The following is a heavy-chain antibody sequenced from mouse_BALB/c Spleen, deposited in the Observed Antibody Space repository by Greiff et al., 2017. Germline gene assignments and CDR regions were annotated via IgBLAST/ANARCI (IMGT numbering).Heavy chain of an antibody. CDR1: GYSITSDYA. J-gene: IGHJ3*01. CDR2: ISYSGST. CDR3: SYYYGSRGWFAY. Sequence: EVKLEESGPGLVKPSQSLSLTCTVTGYSITSDYAWNWSRQFPGNKLEWMGYISYSGSTSYNPSLKSRISITRDTSQNQFFLQLNSVTTEDTATYYCSYYYGSRGWFAYWGQGTLVTVSA. V-gene: IGHV3-2*02. D-gene: IGHD1-1*01.